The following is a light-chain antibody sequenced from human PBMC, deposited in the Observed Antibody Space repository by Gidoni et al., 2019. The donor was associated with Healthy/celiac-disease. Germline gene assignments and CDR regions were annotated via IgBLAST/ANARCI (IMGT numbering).Light chain of an antibody. CDR3: QQSYNTPRT. J-gene: IGKJ1*01. CDR2: AAS. Sequence: DIQMTQSPSSLSASVGDRVTNTCRASQSISNYLIWYQQRPGKAPKLLIYAASSLQSGVPSRFSGSGSGTDFTLTISSFQAEDFATYYCQQSYNTPRTFGQGTKVEIK. CDR1: QSISNY. V-gene: IGKV1-39*01.